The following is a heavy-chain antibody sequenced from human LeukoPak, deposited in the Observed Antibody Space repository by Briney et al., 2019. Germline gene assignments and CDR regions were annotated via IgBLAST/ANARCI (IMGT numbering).Heavy chain of an antibody. CDR1: GFTFNIYS. CDR3: ARATVTTSQLPDY. D-gene: IGHD4-17*01. J-gene: IGHJ4*02. CDR2: ISSSSSYI. V-gene: IGHV3-21*01. Sequence: KAGGPLRLSCAASGFTFNIYSMMCLRQARGEAVEWVSSISSSSSYIYNAYSVKGRFTISSDNAKNSLYLQMKSMRAEDMAVYYCARATVTTSQLPDYWGQGTLVTVSS.